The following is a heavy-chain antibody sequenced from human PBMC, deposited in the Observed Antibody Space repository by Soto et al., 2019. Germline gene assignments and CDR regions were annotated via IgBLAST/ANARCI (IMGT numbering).Heavy chain of an antibody. CDR3: AKALTALRLYCSSTSCFHYYYGMDV. CDR1: GFTFSSYA. J-gene: IGHJ6*02. CDR2: ISGSGGST. Sequence: AGGSLRLSCAASGFTFSSYAMSWVRQAPGKGLEWVSAISGSGGSTYYADSVKGRFTISRDNSKNTLYLQMNSLRAEDTAVYYCAKALTALRLYCSSTSCFHYYYGMDVWGQGTTVTVSS. D-gene: IGHD2-2*01. V-gene: IGHV3-23*01.